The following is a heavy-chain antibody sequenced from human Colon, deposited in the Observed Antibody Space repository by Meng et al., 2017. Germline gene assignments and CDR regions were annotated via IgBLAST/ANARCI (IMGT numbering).Heavy chain of an antibody. Sequence: QVQLVQSGAEVKKPGACVTVSCKASGYTLYIHWVRLRPGEGLEWMGRINPRTGDTKSAQSFQGRVTMTRDTSTTTFSMDLRSLTTDDSAIYFCARESADGGSFDLWGQGTLVTVSS. CDR3: ARESADGGSFDL. D-gene: IGHD2-15*01. CDR1: GYTLY. J-gene: IGHJ4*02. CDR2: INPRTGDT. V-gene: IGHV1-2*06.